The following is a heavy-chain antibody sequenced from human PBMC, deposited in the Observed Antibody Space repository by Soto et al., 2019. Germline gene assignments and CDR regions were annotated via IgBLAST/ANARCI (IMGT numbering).Heavy chain of an antibody. CDR2: INAGNGNT. Sequence: ASVKVSCKASGYTFTSYAMHWVRQAPGQRLEWMGWINAGNGNTKYSQKFQGRVTITRDTSASTAYMELSSLRSEDTAVYFCARASVRIVGATGDAFDIWGQGTMVTVS. V-gene: IGHV1-3*01. D-gene: IGHD1-26*01. J-gene: IGHJ3*02. CDR3: ARASVRIVGATGDAFDI. CDR1: GYTFTSYA.